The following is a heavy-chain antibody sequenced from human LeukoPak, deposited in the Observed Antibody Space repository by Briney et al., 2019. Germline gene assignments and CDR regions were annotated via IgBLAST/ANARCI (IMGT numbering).Heavy chain of an antibody. D-gene: IGHD3-3*01. CDR3: TREDFWSGYPLYYFDY. CDR2: ISSSSSYI. J-gene: IGHJ4*02. V-gene: IGHV3-21*01. CDR1: GFTFSSYS. Sequence: PGGSLRLSXAASGFTFSSYSMNWVRQAPGKGLEWVSSISSSSSYIYYADSVKGRFTISRDNAKNSLYLQMNSLRAEDTAVYYCTREDFWSGYPLYYFDYWGQGTLVTVSS.